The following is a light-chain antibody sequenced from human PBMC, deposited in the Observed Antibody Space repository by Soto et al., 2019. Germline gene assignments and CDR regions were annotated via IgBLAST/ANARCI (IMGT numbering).Light chain of an antibody. J-gene: IGLJ1*01. CDR1: SSDVGGYNY. CDR2: DVS. CDR3: SSYTSSSTPYV. Sequence: QSALTQPASGSGSPGQSITISCTGTSSDVGGYNYVSWYQQHPGKAPKLMIYDVSNRPSGVSNRFPGSKSGNTASLTISGLQAEDEADYYCSSYTSSSTPYVFGTGTKVTVL. V-gene: IGLV2-14*01.